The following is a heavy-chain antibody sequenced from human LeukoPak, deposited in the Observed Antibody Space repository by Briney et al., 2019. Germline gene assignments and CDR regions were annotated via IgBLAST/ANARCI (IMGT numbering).Heavy chain of an antibody. CDR2: INDGDGNT. V-gene: IGHV3-23*01. CDR1: GFTSSIYA. Sequence: PGGSLRLSCAASGFTSSIYAMSWVRQAPGKGLEWVSTINDGDGNTYYADSVKGRFTISRDNSKNTLYLQMNSLRGEDTAVYYCAKEGYRKSNRGNYYDYWGQGTLVT. D-gene: IGHD2-15*01. J-gene: IGHJ4*02. CDR3: AKEGYRKSNRGNYYDY.